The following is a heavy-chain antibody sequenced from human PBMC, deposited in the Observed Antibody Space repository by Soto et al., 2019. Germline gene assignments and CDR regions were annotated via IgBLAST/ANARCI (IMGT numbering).Heavy chain of an antibody. D-gene: IGHD6-19*01. J-gene: IGHJ6*02. CDR3: AKDPGIAVAGLYYYGMDV. Sequence: PGGSLRLSCAASGFTFSSYGMHWVRQAPGKGLEWVAAISYDGSNKYYADSVKGRFTISRDNSKNTLYLQMNSLRAEDTAVYYCAKDPGIAVAGLYYYGMDVWGQGTTVTVSS. V-gene: IGHV3-30*18. CDR2: ISYDGSNK. CDR1: GFTFSSYG.